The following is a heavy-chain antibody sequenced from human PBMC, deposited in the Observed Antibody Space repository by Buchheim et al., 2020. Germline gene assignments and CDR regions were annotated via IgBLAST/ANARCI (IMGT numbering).Heavy chain of an antibody. Sequence: QVQLVQSGAEVKKPGASVKVPCKASGYTFTGYYMHWVRQAPGQGLEWMGWINPNSGGTNYAQKFQGWVTMTRDTSISTAYMELSRLRSDDTAVYYCARASSPYYYDSSGYSALYYYYGMDVWGQGTT. CDR3: ARASSPYYYDSSGYSALYYYYGMDV. CDR1: GYTFTGYY. V-gene: IGHV1-2*04. J-gene: IGHJ6*02. D-gene: IGHD3-22*01. CDR2: INPNSGGT.